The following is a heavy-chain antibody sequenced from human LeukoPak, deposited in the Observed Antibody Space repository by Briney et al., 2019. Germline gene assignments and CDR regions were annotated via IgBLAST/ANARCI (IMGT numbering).Heavy chain of an antibody. J-gene: IGHJ5*02. Sequence: GGSLRLSCAASGFTFSSYWMSWVRQAPGKGLEGVANIKQDGSEKYYVDSVKGRFTISRDNAKNSLYLQMNSLRAEDTAVYYCARELNAYYDFWSGPENWFDPWGQGTLVTVSS. D-gene: IGHD3-3*01. V-gene: IGHV3-7*01. CDR3: ARELNAYYDFWSGPENWFDP. CDR2: IKQDGSEK. CDR1: GFTFSSYW.